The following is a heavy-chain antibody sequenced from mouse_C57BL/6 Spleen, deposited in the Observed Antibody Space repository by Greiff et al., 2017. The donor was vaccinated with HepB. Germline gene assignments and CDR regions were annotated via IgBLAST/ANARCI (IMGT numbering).Heavy chain of an antibody. J-gene: IGHJ1*03. D-gene: IGHD1-1*02. Sequence: QVQLQQSGAELVKPGASVKLSCKASGYTFTSYWMHWVKQRPGQGLEWIGMIHPNSGSTNYNEKFKSKATLTVDKSSSTAYMQLSSLTSEDSAVYYCARQGGRYWYFDVWGTGTTVTVSS. CDR2: IHPNSGST. V-gene: IGHV1-64*01. CDR3: ARQGGRYWYFDV. CDR1: GYTFTSYW.